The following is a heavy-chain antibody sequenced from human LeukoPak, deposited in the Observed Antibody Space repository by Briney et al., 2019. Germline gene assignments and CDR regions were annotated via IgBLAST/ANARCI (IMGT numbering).Heavy chain of an antibody. V-gene: IGHV4-59*01. Sequence: SETLSLTCSVSGGSINNYYGTWIRQAPGKGLEWIGNVYYTGTTNYNPSLKSRVTISVDTSKNQFSLKLSSVTAADTAVYYCARYNTLPRGFTAVDVWGQGTLVTVSS. D-gene: IGHD3-10*01. CDR3: ARYNTLPRGFTAVDV. CDR1: GGSINNYY. CDR2: VYYTGTT. J-gene: IGHJ4*02.